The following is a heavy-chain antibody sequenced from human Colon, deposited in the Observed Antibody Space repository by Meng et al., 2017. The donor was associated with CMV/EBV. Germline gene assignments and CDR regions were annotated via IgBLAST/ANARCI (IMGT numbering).Heavy chain of an antibody. V-gene: IGHV3-21*01. D-gene: IGHD2-2*01. Sequence: GGSLRLSCAASGFTFSSYSMNWVRQAPGKGLEWVSSISSSSSYIYYADSVKGRFTISRDNAKNSLYLQMNSLRAEDTAVYYCAREYCSSTSCYYYGSGKGDNWGQGTLVTVSS. CDR1: GFTFSSYS. CDR2: ISSSSSYI. J-gene: IGHJ4*02. CDR3: AREYCSSTSCYYYGSGKGDN.